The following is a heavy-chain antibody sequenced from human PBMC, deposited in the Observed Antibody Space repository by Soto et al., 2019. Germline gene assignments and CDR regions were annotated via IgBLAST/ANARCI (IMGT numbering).Heavy chain of an antibody. Sequence: GGSLRLSCAASVFTFSNYGMHWVRQAPGKGLEWVAVISYDESNKYYADSVKGRFTISRDNSKNTLYLQMNSLRAEDTAVYYCAKEYSGYYYYYYMDVWGKGTTVTVSS. CDR3: AKEYSGYYYYYYMDV. J-gene: IGHJ6*03. CDR1: VFTFSNYG. CDR2: ISYDESNK. D-gene: IGHD1-26*01. V-gene: IGHV3-30*18.